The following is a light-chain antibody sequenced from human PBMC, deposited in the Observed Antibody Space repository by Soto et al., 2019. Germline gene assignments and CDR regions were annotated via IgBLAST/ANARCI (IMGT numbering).Light chain of an antibody. Sequence: DIQMTQSPSSLSLSVGDRVTISCRASQNIKNYLTWYQQKPGNAPKLLIYAASSLQSGVPSRFSGGGSGTDFTLTISSLQAEDFAVYFCQQTYSIPLTFGQGTKVEVK. CDR1: QNIKNY. V-gene: IGKV1-39*01. CDR3: QQTYSIPLT. J-gene: IGKJ1*01. CDR2: AAS.